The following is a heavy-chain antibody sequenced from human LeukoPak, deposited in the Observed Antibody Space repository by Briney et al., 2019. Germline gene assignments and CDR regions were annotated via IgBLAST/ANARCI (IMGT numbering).Heavy chain of an antibody. V-gene: IGHV3-23*01. Sequence: QPWGALRLSCAASGFSFSSHGMSWVRPAPGKGLEWVSGIIGGAGSTYYADSVKGRFTISGDNSKNTLFLQMNSLRAEDTAVYYCAHGAMYQLDYWGQGTLVTVSS. CDR2: IIGGAGST. J-gene: IGHJ4*02. CDR1: GFSFSSHG. CDR3: AHGAMYQLDY. D-gene: IGHD2-2*01.